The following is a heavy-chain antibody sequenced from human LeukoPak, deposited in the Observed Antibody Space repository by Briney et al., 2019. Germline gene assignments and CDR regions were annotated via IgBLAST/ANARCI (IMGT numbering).Heavy chain of an antibody. CDR1: GGSISSGGYY. D-gene: IGHD4-23*01. CDR3: ARELVLRYGGKSGHYFDY. Sequence: MSSETLSLTCTVSGGSISSGGYYWSWIRQHPGKGLEWIGYIYYSGSTYYNPSLKSRVTISVDTSKNQFSLKLSSVTAADTAVYYCARELVLRYGGKSGHYFDYWGQGTLVTVSS. J-gene: IGHJ4*02. CDR2: IYYSGST. V-gene: IGHV4-31*03.